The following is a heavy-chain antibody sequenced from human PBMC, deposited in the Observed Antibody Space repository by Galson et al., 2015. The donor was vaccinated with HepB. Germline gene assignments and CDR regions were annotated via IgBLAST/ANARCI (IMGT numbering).Heavy chain of an antibody. J-gene: IGHJ3*02. CDR3: ARLADIYGDYGKDAFDI. V-gene: IGHV5-51*03. D-gene: IGHD4-17*01. CDR2: IYPGDSDT. Sequence: QSGAEVKKPGESLKISCNGSGYSFTSYWIGWVRQMPGKGLEWMGIIYPGDSDTRYSPSFQGQVTISADKSISTAYLQWSSLKASDTAMYYCARLADIYGDYGKDAFDIWGQGTMVTVSS. CDR1: GYSFTSYW.